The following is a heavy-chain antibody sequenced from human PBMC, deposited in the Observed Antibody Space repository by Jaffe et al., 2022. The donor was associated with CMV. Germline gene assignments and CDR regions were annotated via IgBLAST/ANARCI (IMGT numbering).Heavy chain of an antibody. Sequence: QLQLQESGPGLVKPSETLSLTCTVSGGSISSSSYYWGWIRQPPGKGLEWIGSIYYSGSTYYNPSLKSRVTISVDTSKNQFSLKLSSVTAADTAVYYCARHHGEIAAAGTGTSREEQRSYWYFDLWGRGTLVTVSS. CDR2: IYYSGST. V-gene: IGHV4-39*01. CDR1: GGSISSSSYY. J-gene: IGHJ2*01. D-gene: IGHD6-13*01. CDR3: ARHHGEIAAAGTGTSREEQRSYWYFDL.